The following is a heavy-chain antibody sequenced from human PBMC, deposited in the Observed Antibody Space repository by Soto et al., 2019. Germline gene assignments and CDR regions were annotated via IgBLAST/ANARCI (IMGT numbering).Heavy chain of an antibody. CDR1: GGTFSSYA. V-gene: IGHV1-69*01. Sequence: QVQLVQSGAEVKKSGSSVKVSCKASGGTFSSYAISWVRQAPGQGLEWMGGIIPIFGTANYAQKFQGRVTITADESTSTAYMELSSLRSEDTAVYYCARDEGDCSSTSCYEYYYYYGMDVWGQGTTVTVSS. CDR2: IIPIFGTA. J-gene: IGHJ6*02. D-gene: IGHD2-2*01. CDR3: ARDEGDCSSTSCYEYYYYYGMDV.